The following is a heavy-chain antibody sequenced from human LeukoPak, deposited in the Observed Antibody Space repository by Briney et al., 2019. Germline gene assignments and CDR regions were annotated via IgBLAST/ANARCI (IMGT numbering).Heavy chain of an antibody. V-gene: IGHV3-7*01. CDR2: IKQDGSEK. D-gene: IGHD2-15*01. CDR1: GFTFSTYR. Sequence: GGSLRLSCAASGFTFSTYRMSWVRQAPGKGLEWVANIKQDGSEKHYVDSVKGRFTISRDNAKNSLYLQMSSLRAEDTAVYYCTRAARRRNWFDPWGQGTLVTVSS. J-gene: IGHJ5*02. CDR3: TRAARRRNWFDP.